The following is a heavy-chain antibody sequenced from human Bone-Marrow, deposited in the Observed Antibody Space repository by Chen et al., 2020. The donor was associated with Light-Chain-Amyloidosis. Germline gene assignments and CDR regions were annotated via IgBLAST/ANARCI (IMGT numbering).Heavy chain of an antibody. CDR2: INHSGST. Sequence: QVQLQQWGAGLLKPSETLSLTCAVYGGSFSGYYWSWIRQPPGKGLEWIGEINHSGSTNYNPSLKSRVIISVDTSKNQFSLKLSSVTAADTAVYYCARGHSNVYSSSAQRRNWFDPWGQGTLVTVSS. CDR1: GGSFSGYY. V-gene: IGHV4-34*01. J-gene: IGHJ5*02. CDR3: ARGHSNVYSSSAQRRNWFDP. D-gene: IGHD6-6*01.